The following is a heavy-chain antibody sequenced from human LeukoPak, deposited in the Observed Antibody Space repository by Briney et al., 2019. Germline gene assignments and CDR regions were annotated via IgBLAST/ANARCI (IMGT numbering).Heavy chain of an antibody. CDR2: ISSDGTNT. CDR3: ARATLAPNQWLRLYYYYYYMDV. CDR1: GFTFSTYW. D-gene: IGHD5-12*01. J-gene: IGHJ6*03. Sequence: GGSLRLSCSASGFTFSTYWMHWVRQAPGKGLVWVSRISSDGTNTNYADSVKGRFTISRDNAKNTLYLQMNSLRAEDTAVYYCARATLAPNQWLRLYYYYYYMDVWGKGTTVTISS. V-gene: IGHV3-74*01.